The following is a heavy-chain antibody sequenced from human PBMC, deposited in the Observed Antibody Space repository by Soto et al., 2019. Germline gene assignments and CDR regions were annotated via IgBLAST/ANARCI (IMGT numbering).Heavy chain of an antibody. J-gene: IGHJ4*02. D-gene: IGHD4-17*01. CDR2: IYYSGST. V-gene: IGHV4-39*01. CDR1: GGSISSSTYY. Sequence: QLQLQESGPGLVKPSETLSLTCTVSGGSISSSTYYWGWIRQPPGKGLEWIGSIYYSGSTYYNPSLKSRVTISVDTSKNQFALKLSSVTAADTAVYYCANSYGDYVSYWGQGTLVTVSS. CDR3: ANSYGDYVSY.